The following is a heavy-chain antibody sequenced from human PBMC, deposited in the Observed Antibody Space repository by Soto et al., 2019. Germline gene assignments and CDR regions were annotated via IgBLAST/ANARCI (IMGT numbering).Heavy chain of an antibody. CDR2: IKSKTDGGTT. CDR1: GFSFTYAW. CDR3: TTGWPAPRLDY. V-gene: IGHV3-15*07. J-gene: IGHJ4*02. Sequence: PGGSLRLSCAASGFSFTYAWMNWVRQAPGKGLEWVGRIKSKTDGGTTDYAAPVKGRFTISRDDSKNTLNLQMNSLKTEDTAVYYCTTGWPAPRLDYWGQGTLVTVSS. D-gene: IGHD2-2*01.